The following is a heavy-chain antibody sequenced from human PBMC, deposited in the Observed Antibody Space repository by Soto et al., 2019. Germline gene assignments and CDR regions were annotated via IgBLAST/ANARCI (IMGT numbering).Heavy chain of an antibody. D-gene: IGHD3-9*01. V-gene: IGHV4-39*01. CDR3: ARAPHDGLSRPYNWFDP. CDR2: IYYSGST. Sequence: SETLSLTCTVSGGSISSSSYYWGWIRQPPGKGLEWIGSIYYSGSTYYNPSLKSRVTISVDTSKNQFSLKLSSVTAADTAVYYCARAPHDGLSRPYNWFDPWGQGTLVTVSS. J-gene: IGHJ5*02. CDR1: GGSISSSSYY.